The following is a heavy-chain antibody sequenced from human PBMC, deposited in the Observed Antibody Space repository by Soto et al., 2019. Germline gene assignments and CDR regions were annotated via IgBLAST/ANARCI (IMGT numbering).Heavy chain of an antibody. CDR1: GFDFRSYG. D-gene: IGHD3-10*01. CDR2: ASYDGRET. Sequence: GVSLRLSCAASGFDFRSYGIHWVRQAPGKGLEWVAAASYDGRETFYADSAKGRFTVSKEISKNTAFLQMNALRHEDTAVYFCARDSGWPILNFDNWGQGTPVTVSS. V-gene: IGHV3-30*03. CDR3: ARDSGWPILNFDN. J-gene: IGHJ4*02.